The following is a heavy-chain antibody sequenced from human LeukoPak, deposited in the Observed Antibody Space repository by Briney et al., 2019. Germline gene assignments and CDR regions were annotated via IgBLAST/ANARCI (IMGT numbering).Heavy chain of an antibody. D-gene: IGHD6-19*01. CDR2: IYPGNSNT. CDR3: ARGPDVAVAGASDY. CDR1: GYSFTTYW. V-gene: IGHV5-51*01. J-gene: IGHJ4*02. Sequence: GESLRISCKGSGYSFTTYWIGWVRQMPGKGPEWMRIIYPGNSNTRYSPSFQGQVTISADKSISTAYLQWSSLKASDTAMYYCARGPDVAVAGASDYWGQGTLVTVSS.